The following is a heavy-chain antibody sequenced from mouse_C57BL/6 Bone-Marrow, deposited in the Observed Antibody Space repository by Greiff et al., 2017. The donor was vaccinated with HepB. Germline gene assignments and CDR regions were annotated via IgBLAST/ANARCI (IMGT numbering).Heavy chain of an antibody. J-gene: IGHJ1*03. CDR1: GYSITSGYY. CDR2: ISYDGSN. D-gene: IGHD1-1*01. Sequence: VQLKESGPGLVKPSQSLSLTCSVTGYSITSGYYWNWIRQFPGNKLEWMGYISYDGSNNYNPSLKNRISITRDTSKNQFFLKLNSVTTEDTATYYCARDFYYPGWYVDVWGTGTTVTVSS. CDR3: ARDFYYPGWYVDV. V-gene: IGHV3-6*01.